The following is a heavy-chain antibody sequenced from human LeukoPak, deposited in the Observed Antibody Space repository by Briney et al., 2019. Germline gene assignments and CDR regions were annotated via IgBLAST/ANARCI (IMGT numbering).Heavy chain of an antibody. CDR2: IKEDGTET. D-gene: IGHD5-24*01. Sequence: GGSLRLSCAASGFMFSSNWMSWVRLAPGKGLEWVANIKEDGTETYYVDSVKGRFTISRGNAKNSLYLQMNSLRVEDTAVYYCAKEGRSLQTYWGQGTLVTVSS. CDR1: GFMFSSNW. V-gene: IGHV3-7*03. J-gene: IGHJ4*02. CDR3: AKEGRSLQTY.